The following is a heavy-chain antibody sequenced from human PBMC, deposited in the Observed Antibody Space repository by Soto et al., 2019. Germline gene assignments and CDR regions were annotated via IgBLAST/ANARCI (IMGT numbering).Heavy chain of an antibody. CDR3: AKGRSGYSSTWADD. J-gene: IGHJ4*02. D-gene: IGHD6-13*01. CDR2: ISWNSGNI. Sequence: DVQLVESGGGLAQPGRSLRLSCAASGFSFDDYAMHWVRQPPGKGLEWVSSISWNSGNIAYADSVKGRFTISRDNAKNSLYLQMNSLRAEDTALYYCAKGRSGYSSTWADDWGQGTLVTVSS. CDR1: GFSFDDYA. V-gene: IGHV3-9*01.